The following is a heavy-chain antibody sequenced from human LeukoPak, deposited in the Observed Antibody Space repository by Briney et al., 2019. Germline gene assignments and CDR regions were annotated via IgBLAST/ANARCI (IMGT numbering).Heavy chain of an antibody. Sequence: VASVKVSCKASGYTFTSYGISWVRQAPGQGLEWMGWISAYNGNTNYAQKLQGRVTMTTDTSTSTAYMELRSLRSDDTAVYYCARSTSHYRPNWFDPWGQGTLVTVSS. CDR2: ISAYNGNT. CDR1: GYTFTSYG. CDR3: ARSTSHYRPNWFDP. V-gene: IGHV1-18*01. J-gene: IGHJ5*02. D-gene: IGHD2-2*01.